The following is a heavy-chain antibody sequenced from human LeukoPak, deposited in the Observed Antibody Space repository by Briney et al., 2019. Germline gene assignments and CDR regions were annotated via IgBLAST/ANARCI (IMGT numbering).Heavy chain of an antibody. CDR2: ISYDGSNK. CDR1: GFTFSSYA. V-gene: IGHV3-30-3*01. J-gene: IGHJ4*02. Sequence: GGSLRLSCAASGFTFSSYAMHWVRQAPGTGLEWVAVISYDGSNKYYADSVKGRFTISRDNSKNTLYLQMNSLRAEDTAVYYCARDRNRLTTVVTNDFDYWGQGTLVTVSS. CDR3: ARDRNRLTTVVTNDFDY. D-gene: IGHD4-23*01.